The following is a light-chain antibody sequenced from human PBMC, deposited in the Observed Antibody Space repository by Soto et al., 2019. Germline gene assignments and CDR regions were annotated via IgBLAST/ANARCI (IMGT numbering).Light chain of an antibody. Sequence: DIQMTQSPSTLSASVGDRVTITCRASQSVSSWLAWYQQKPGKAPKLLIYKASSLESGVPSRFSGSGSGTEFTLTISRLQPDDFATYYCQHFKRYLWTFGQGTKVELK. CDR3: QHFKRYLWT. CDR1: QSVSSW. J-gene: IGKJ1*01. V-gene: IGKV1-5*03. CDR2: KAS.